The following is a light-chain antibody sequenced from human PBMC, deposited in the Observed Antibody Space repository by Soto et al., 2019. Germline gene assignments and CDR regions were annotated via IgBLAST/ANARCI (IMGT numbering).Light chain of an antibody. V-gene: IGKV1-5*01. J-gene: IGKJ5*01. Sequence: QMTQSPSTLSASIGDRVTITCRASHNIHRWLAWYHQKPGMAPTLLISDASTLERGVPSRFSGSGSGTEFTLTISDVQTDDFGTYYCQYIDTYWPFGQGTRLEIK. CDR1: HNIHRW. CDR3: QYIDTYWP. CDR2: DAS.